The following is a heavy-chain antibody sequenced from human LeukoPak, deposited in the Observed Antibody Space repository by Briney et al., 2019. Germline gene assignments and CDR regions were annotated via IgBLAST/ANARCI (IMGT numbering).Heavy chain of an antibody. D-gene: IGHD3-9*01. CDR1: GYTFTSYD. Sequence: GASVKVSCKASGYTFTSYDINWVRQATGQGLEWMGWMNPNSGNTGYAQKFQGRVTMTRNTSISTAYMELSSLRSEDTAVYYCARYYDILTGKDYYYYGMDVWGQGTTVTVSS. CDR2: MNPNSGNT. J-gene: IGHJ6*02. V-gene: IGHV1-8*01. CDR3: ARYYDILTGKDYYYYGMDV.